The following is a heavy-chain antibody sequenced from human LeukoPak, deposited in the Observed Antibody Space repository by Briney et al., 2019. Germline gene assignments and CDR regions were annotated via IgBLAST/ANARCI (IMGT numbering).Heavy chain of an antibody. CDR2: IKQDGSEK. V-gene: IGHV3-7*01. Sequence: GSLRLSCAASGFTFSSYWMSWVRQAPGKGLEWVANIKQDGSEKYYVDSVKGRFTISRDNAKNSLYLQMNSLRAEDTAVYYCARDRPYSSSSHDAFDIWGQGTMVTVSS. CDR1: GFTFSSYW. CDR3: ARDRPYSSSSHDAFDI. J-gene: IGHJ3*02. D-gene: IGHD6-6*01.